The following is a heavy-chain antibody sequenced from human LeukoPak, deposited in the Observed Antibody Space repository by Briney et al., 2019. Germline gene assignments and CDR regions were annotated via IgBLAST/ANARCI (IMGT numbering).Heavy chain of an antibody. Sequence: ASMKVSCNASGYTFTTYGITWVRQAPAQGLEWMGWISAYNGNTNYAQKFQGRVTMTTDTSTSTVYMELRSQRSDDTAVYYCASLAARHRYYYYYYMDVWGKGTTVTVSS. CDR2: ISAYNGNT. V-gene: IGHV1-18*01. J-gene: IGHJ6*03. CDR1: GYTFTTYG. D-gene: IGHD6-6*01. CDR3: ASLAARHRYYYYYYMDV.